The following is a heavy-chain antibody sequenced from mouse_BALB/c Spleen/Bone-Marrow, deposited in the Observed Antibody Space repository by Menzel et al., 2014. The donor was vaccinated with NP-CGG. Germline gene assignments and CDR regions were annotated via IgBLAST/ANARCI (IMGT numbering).Heavy chain of an antibody. Sequence: EVMLVESGGGLVQPGGSLGLSCATSGFTFTDYYMSWVRQPPGKALEWLGFIRNKAKGYTTEYSASVKGRVTISRDNSQSILYLQMNTLRAEDSATYYCARDNNPITTAYWYFDVWGAGTTVTVSS. V-gene: IGHV7-3*02. J-gene: IGHJ1*01. CDR2: IRNKAKGYTT. D-gene: IGHD1-2*01. CDR3: ARDNNPITTAYWYFDV. CDR1: GFTFTDYY.